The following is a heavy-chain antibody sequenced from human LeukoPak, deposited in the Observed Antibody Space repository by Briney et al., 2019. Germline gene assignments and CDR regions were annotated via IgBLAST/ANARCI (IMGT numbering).Heavy chain of an antibody. V-gene: IGHV3-13*01. CDR1: GFTFSSYD. D-gene: IGHD3-9*01. CDR3: ARVLPKYFNFLTGFYYYYGMDV. Sequence: GGSLGLSCAASGFTFSSYDMHWVRQATGKGLEWVSGIGSAGDTYYPDSVKGRFTISRDNAKNSLYLQMNSLRAGDTAVYYCARVLPKYFNFLTGFYYYYGMDVWGQGTTVTVSS. J-gene: IGHJ6*02. CDR2: IGSAGDT.